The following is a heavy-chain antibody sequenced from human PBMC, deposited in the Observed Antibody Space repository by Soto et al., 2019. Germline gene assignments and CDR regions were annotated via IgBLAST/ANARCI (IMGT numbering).Heavy chain of an antibody. CDR1: GFTFSSYW. CDR3: ARVYCSGGSCYFDY. CDR2: IKQDGSEK. D-gene: IGHD2-15*01. Sequence: EVQLVESGGGLVQPGGSLRLSCAASGFTFSSYWMSWVRQAPGKGLEWVANIKQDGSEKYYVDSVKGRFTISRDNAKNSLYLQMTSLRAEDTAVYYCARVYCSGGSCYFDYWGQGTLVTVSS. J-gene: IGHJ4*02. V-gene: IGHV3-7*01.